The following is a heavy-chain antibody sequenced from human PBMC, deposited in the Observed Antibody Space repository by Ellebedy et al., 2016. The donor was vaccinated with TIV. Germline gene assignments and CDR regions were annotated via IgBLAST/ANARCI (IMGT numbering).Heavy chain of an antibody. J-gene: IGHJ4*02. CDR1: GFTFSSYA. CDR2: IIASGGST. V-gene: IGHV3-23*01. Sequence: GESLKISCAASGFTFSSYAMSWVCQAPGKGLEWVSGIIASGGSTYYADSVKGRFTISRDNSENTLYMQMNNLRAEDTAVYYCAKDRPSDYWGQGTLVTVSS. CDR3: AKDRPSDY.